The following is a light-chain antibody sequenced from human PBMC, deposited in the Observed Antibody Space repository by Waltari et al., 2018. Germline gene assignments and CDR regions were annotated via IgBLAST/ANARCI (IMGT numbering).Light chain of an antibody. V-gene: IGKV2-24*01. CDR2: KIS. CDR3: MQATQFPYS. CDR1: QSLVPSDGNTY. J-gene: IGKJ2*03. Sequence: DIVMTQAPLSLPVTLGPPASISCTSSQSLVPSDGNTYLSWLQQRPGQPPRLLIYKISNRVSGVPDRFSGSGAGTDFTLKISRVEAEDVGVYYCMQATQFPYSFGQGTKLEIK.